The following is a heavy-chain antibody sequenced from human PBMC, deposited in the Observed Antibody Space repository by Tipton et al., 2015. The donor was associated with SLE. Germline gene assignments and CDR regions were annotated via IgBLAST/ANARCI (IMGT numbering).Heavy chain of an antibody. CDR2: INPNSGGA. V-gene: IGHV1-2*06. CDR3: ARGARGTGTTGGY. Sequence: QSGPEVKKPGASVKVPCKASGYTFTGYYMHWVRQAPGQGLEWMGRINPNSGGANSAQKFQGRVTITADESTSTAYMELSSLRSEDTAMYYCARGARGTGTTGGYWGQGTLVTVSS. J-gene: IGHJ4*02. D-gene: IGHD1-1*01. CDR1: GYTFTGYY.